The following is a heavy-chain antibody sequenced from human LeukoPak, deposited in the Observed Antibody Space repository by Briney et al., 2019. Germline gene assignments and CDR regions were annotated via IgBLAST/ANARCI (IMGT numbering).Heavy chain of an antibody. CDR2: INTNTGNP. J-gene: IGHJ4*02. Sequence: ASVKVSCKASGYTFTSYAMNWVRQAPGQGLEWMGWINTNTGNPTYAQGFTGRFVFSLDTSVSTAYLQISSLKAEDTAVYYCARGHGINYYDSSGYYPVRYWGQGTLVTVSS. CDR1: GYTFTSYA. V-gene: IGHV7-4-1*02. D-gene: IGHD3-22*01. CDR3: ARGHGINYYDSSGYYPVRY.